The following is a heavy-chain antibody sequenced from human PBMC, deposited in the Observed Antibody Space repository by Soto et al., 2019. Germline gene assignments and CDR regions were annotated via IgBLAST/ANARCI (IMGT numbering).Heavy chain of an antibody. CDR3: AVTTGY. Sequence: QVRVVQSGAGVKKPGASVRVSCKTSGYTFTEYDINWVRQAPGQGLEWMGWVSPDHGNAGYAQQFEGRVTMTSDTSISTVFLELTNLRSEDTAVYYCAVTTGYWGQGTKVTVSS. CDR1: GYTFTEYD. D-gene: IGHD4-17*01. CDR2: VSPDHGNA. J-gene: IGHJ4*02. V-gene: IGHV1-8*01.